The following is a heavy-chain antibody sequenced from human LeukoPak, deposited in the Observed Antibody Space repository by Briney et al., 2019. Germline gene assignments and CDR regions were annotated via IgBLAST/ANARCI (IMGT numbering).Heavy chain of an antibody. J-gene: IGHJ4*02. CDR3: ARASVGATKALDY. CDR1: GGSFSGYY. CDR2: INHSGST. D-gene: IGHD1-26*01. V-gene: IGHV4-34*01. Sequence: SETLSLTCAVYGGSFSGYYWSWIRQPPGKGLEWIGEINHSGSTNYNPSLKSRVTISVDTSKNQFSLKLSSVTAADTAVYYCARASVGATKALDYWGQGTLVTVSS.